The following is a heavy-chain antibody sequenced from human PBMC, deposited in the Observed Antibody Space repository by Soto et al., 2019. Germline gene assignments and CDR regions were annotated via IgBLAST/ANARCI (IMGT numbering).Heavy chain of an antibody. V-gene: IGHV3-30*18. CDR3: AKDNRPLEEWLFRD. Sequence: GGSLRLSCAASGFTFSSYGMHWVRQAPGKGLEWVAVISYDGSNKYYADSVKGRFTISRDNSKNTLYLQMNSLRAEDTAVYYCAKDNRPLEEWLFRDWGQGTLVTVSS. D-gene: IGHD3-3*01. J-gene: IGHJ4*02. CDR2: ISYDGSNK. CDR1: GFTFSSYG.